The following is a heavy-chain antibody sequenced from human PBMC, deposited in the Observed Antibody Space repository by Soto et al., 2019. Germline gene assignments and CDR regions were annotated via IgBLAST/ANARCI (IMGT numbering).Heavy chain of an antibody. CDR3: VRGGDWKFDF. V-gene: IGHV4-4*02. D-gene: IGHD2-21*02. CDR2: IHPSGRT. CDR1: GDSITIDKW. J-gene: IGHJ4*02. Sequence: PSETLSLTCAVSGDSITIDKWWSWVRQSPGKGLEWIGEIHPSGRTNCKPSVKSRITMSVDKSKNQFSLELRSTTAADTAVYYCVRGGDWKFDFWGQG.